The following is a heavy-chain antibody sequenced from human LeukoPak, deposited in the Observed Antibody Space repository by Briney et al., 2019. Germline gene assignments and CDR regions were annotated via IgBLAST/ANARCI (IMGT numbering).Heavy chain of an antibody. CDR1: GYTFTGYY. Sequence: ASVRVSCKASGYTFTGYYIHWVRQVPGQGLEWMGWINPNRGGTVYAQKFQGRVTMTRDTSISTAYMELRRLRSDDTAVYYCAREWAYYYYMDVWGKGTTVTVSS. D-gene: IGHD1-26*01. CDR3: AREWAYYYYMDV. V-gene: IGHV1-2*02. J-gene: IGHJ6*03. CDR2: INPNRGGT.